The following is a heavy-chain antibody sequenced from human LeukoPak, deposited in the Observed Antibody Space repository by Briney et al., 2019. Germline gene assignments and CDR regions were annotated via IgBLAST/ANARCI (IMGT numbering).Heavy chain of an antibody. Sequence: SETLSLTCTVSGVSISSYYWSWIRQPPGKGLEWIGRIYTSGSTNYNPSLKSRVTMSVDTSKNQFSLKLSSVTAADTAVYYCARQAYYYDSSGYSGALDIWGQGTMVTVSS. V-gene: IGHV4-4*07. CDR3: ARQAYYYDSSGYSGALDI. D-gene: IGHD3-22*01. J-gene: IGHJ3*02. CDR2: IYTSGST. CDR1: GVSISSYY.